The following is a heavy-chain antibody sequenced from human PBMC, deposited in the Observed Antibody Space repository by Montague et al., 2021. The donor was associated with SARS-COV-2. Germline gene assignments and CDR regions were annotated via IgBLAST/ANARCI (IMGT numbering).Heavy chain of an antibody. CDR3: GSDTTAYFRFDY. J-gene: IGHJ4*02. D-gene: IGHD3-22*01. CDR1: GVSVTDYY. Sequence: SETLSLTCTVSGVSVTDYYWSWIRQPPGKGLEWVGDVLYNKGTNFNPSLKSRVAISVDTSKNQFSLRLTSVTAADTAFYYCGSDTTAYFRFDYWGRGTLLSVSS. V-gene: IGHV4-59*08. CDR2: VLYNKGT.